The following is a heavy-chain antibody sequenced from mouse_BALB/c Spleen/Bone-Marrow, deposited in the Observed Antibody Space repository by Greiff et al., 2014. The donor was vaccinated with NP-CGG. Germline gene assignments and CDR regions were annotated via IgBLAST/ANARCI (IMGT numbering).Heavy chain of an antibody. Sequence: VQLQESGPELVRPGASVKMSCKASDYTFTSYWMHWVKQRPGQGLEWIGMIDPSNSETGLNQKFKDKATLNVDKSSNTAYMHLSSLTSEDSAVYYCARTFQPRRAMDYWGQGSSVTVSS. CDR2: IDPSNSET. D-gene: IGHD6-1*01. J-gene: IGHJ4*01. CDR3: ARTFQPRRAMDY. CDR1: DYTFTSYW. V-gene: IGHV1-74*01.